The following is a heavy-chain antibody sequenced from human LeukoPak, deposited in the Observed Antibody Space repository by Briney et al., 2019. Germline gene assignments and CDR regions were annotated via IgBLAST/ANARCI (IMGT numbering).Heavy chain of an antibody. CDR1: GFTSRSYA. D-gene: IGHD2-15*01. CDR2: ISYDGSVK. V-gene: IGHV3-30*18. Sequence: GGSLRLSCAASGFTSRSYAMHWVRQAPGKGLEWVAVISYDGSVKIYADSVKGRFTISRDNSKNTLFLQMDSLRAEDTSVYYCAKVACSGGNCYAAFDIWGQGTMVTVSS. CDR3: AKVACSGGNCYAAFDI. J-gene: IGHJ3*02.